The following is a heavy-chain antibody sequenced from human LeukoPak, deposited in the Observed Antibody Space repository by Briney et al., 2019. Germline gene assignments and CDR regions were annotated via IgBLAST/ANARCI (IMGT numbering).Heavy chain of an antibody. Sequence: RASVKVSCKASGGTFSSYAISWVRQAPGQGLEWMGGIIPIFGTANYAQKFQGRVTITADKSTSTAYMELSSLRPEDTAVYYCAWGNCSSTSCLYYYYYYMDVWGKGATVTVSS. CDR1: GGTFSSYA. V-gene: IGHV1-69*06. D-gene: IGHD2-2*01. CDR3: AWGNCSSTSCLYYYYYYMDV. J-gene: IGHJ6*03. CDR2: IIPIFGTA.